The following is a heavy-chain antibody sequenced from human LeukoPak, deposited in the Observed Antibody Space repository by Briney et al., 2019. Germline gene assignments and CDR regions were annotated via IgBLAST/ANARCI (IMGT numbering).Heavy chain of an antibody. Sequence: MPSETLSLTCAVSGGSFSGYYWTWIRQPPGKGLEWIGEINHSGSTNYNPSLKSRVTISVDTSKNQFSLKLSSVTAADTAVYYCARSNLGYYGSGSYKDYWGQGTLVTVSS. CDR3: ARSNLGYYGSGSYKDY. CDR1: GGSFSGYY. V-gene: IGHV4-34*01. J-gene: IGHJ4*02. CDR2: INHSGST. D-gene: IGHD3-10*01.